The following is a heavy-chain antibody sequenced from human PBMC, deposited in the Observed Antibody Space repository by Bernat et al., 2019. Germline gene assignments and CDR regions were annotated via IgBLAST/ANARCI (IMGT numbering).Heavy chain of an antibody. J-gene: IGHJ4*02. CDR3: TRGRFLEWLSTPYYFDY. CDR2: IRSKAYGGTT. V-gene: IGHV3-49*05. Sequence: EVQLVESGGGLVKPGRSLRLSCTASGFTFGDYAMSWFCQAPGKGLEWVGFIRSKAYGGTTEYAASVKGRFTISRDDSKSIAYLQMNSLKTEDTAVYYCTRGRFLEWLSTPYYFDYWGQGTLVTVSS. CDR1: GFTFGDYA. D-gene: IGHD3-3*01.